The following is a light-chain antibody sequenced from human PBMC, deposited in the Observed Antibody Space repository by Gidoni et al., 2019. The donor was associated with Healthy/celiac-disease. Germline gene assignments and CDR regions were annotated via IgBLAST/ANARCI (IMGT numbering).Light chain of an antibody. V-gene: IGKV3-11*01. CDR2: DAS. Sequence: EIVLTQSPATLSLSPGERATLSCRASQSVSSYLAWYQQKPGQAPRLLIYDASNRATGIPARFSGSGSGTDFTPTISSLEPEDFAVYYCQQRSNWLTFGGXTKVEIK. CDR3: QQRSNWLT. J-gene: IGKJ4*01. CDR1: QSVSSY.